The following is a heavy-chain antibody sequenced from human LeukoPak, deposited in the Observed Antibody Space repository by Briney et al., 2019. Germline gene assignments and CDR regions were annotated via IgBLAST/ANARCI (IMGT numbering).Heavy chain of an antibody. CDR2: ITSSGRST. CDR1: GFSFSDHY. Sequence: GGSLRLSCTASGFSFSDHYMTWMRQAPGKGLEWISYITSSGRSTDYADSVKGRFIISRDNAMNSLFLQMSSLRVDDTAVYYCTRDPDYGDPDWGQGTLVTVSS. CDR3: TRDPDYGDPD. V-gene: IGHV3-11*01. J-gene: IGHJ4*02. D-gene: IGHD2-21*01.